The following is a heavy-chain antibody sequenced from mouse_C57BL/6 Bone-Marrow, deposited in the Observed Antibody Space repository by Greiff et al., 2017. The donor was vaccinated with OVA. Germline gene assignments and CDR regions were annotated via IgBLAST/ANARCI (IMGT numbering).Heavy chain of an antibody. CDR1: GYTFTSYW. CDR3: ARLITTFAY. Sequence: QVHVKQSGAELVRPGTSVKLSCKASGYTFTSYWMHWVKQRPGQGLEWIGVIDPSDSYTNYNQKFKGKATLTVDTSSSTAYMQLSSLTSEDSAVYYCARLITTFAYWGQGTLVTVSA. V-gene: IGHV1-59*01. J-gene: IGHJ3*01. CDR2: IDPSDSYT. D-gene: IGHD1-1*01.